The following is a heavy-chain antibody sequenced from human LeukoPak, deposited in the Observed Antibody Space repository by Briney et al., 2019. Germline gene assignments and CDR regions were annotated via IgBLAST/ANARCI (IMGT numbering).Heavy chain of an antibody. CDR3: GREVVVPAAMSGYYYYYGMDV. CDR1: GFTFRSYS. J-gene: IGHJ6*02. CDR2: ISSSGSTI. Sequence: GGSLRLSCAASGFTFRSYSMNWVRQAPGKGLEWVSYISSSGSTIYYADSVKGRFTISRDNAKNSLYLQMNSLRAEDTAVYYCGREVVVPAAMSGYYYYYGMDVWGQGTTVTVSS. D-gene: IGHD2-2*01. V-gene: IGHV3-48*04.